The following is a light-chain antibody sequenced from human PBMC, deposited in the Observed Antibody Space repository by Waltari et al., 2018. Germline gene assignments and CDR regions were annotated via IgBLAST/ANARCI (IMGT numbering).Light chain of an antibody. V-gene: IGKV1-12*01. J-gene: IGKJ1*01. Sequence: DIQMTQSPSSVSASVGDRVTITCRASQGIRSWLAWYQQKPGKAPKLLIYAASSLQSGVPSRFSGRGAGTDFTRTISSLQPEDFATYYCQQANSFPRTFGQGTKVEIK. CDR3: QQANSFPRT. CDR1: QGIRSW. CDR2: AAS.